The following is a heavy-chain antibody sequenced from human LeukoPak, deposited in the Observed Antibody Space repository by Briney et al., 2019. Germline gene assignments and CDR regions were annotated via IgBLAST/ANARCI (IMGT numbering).Heavy chain of an antibody. CDR3: TTVQQWLAQALGY. CDR1: GFTFSNAW. J-gene: IGHJ4*02. CDR2: IKKKSDGGTI. V-gene: IGHV3-15*01. Sequence: GGSLRLSCAASGFTFSNAWMTWVRQAPGKGLEWVGHIKKKSDGGTIDHAAPVKGRFTISRDDSKDTLYLQMNSLKTEDTAIYFCTTVQQWLAQALGYWGQGTLVTVSS. D-gene: IGHD6-19*01.